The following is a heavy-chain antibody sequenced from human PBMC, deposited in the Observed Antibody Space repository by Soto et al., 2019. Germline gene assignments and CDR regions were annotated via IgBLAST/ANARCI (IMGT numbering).Heavy chain of an antibody. V-gene: IGHV4-61*01. D-gene: IGHD2-21*02. CDR3: ARGDSNAPGQFDY. Sequence: SETLSLTCTVSGGSVSSGSYYWSWIRQPPGKGLEWIGYIYYSGSTNYNPSLKSRVTISVDTSKNQFSLKLSSVTASGTAVYYCARGDSNAPGQFDYWGQGTLVTVSS. CDR1: GGSVSSGSYY. CDR2: IYYSGST. J-gene: IGHJ4*02.